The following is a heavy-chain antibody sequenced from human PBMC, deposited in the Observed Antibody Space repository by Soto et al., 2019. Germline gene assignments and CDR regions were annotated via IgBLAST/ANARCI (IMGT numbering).Heavy chain of an antibody. V-gene: IGHV4-34*01. CDR1: GGSFSGYY. CDR3: ARGRIGYGDNWCLDY. J-gene: IGHJ4*02. D-gene: IGHD4-17*01. Sequence: NPSETLSLTCAVYGGSFSGYYWSWIRQPPGKGLEWIGEINHSGSTNYNPSLKSRVTISVDTSKNQFSLKLSSVTAADTAVYYCARGRIGYGDNWCLDYWGQGTLVTVSS. CDR2: INHSGST.